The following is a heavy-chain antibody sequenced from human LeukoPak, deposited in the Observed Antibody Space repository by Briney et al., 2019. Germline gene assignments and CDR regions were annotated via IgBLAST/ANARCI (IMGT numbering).Heavy chain of an antibody. J-gene: IGHJ4*02. CDR2: INPHSGGT. CDR3: AREDYGSGSYYGLNLFDY. D-gene: IGHD3-10*01. Sequence: ASVNVSCKTSGYAFTDYYMQWVRQAPGQGLEWMGWINPHSGGTNYAQKFQGRVTMTRDTSISTAYMELSRLRSDDTAVYYCAREDYGSGSYYGLNLFDYWGQGTLVTVSS. CDR1: GYAFTDYY. V-gene: IGHV1-2*02.